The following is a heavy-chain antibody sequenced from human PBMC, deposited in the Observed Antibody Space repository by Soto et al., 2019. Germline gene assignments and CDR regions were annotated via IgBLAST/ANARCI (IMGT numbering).Heavy chain of an antibody. D-gene: IGHD2-15*01. J-gene: IGHJ4*02. Sequence: ASVKVSCKASGGTFSSYAISWVRQAPGQGLEWMGGIIPIFGTANYAQKFQGRVTITADESTSTAYMELSSLRSEDTAVYYCSFGVGAGTYFDYWGQGTLVTVSS. V-gene: IGHV1-69*13. CDR2: IIPIFGTA. CDR3: SFGVGAGTYFDY. CDR1: GGTFSSYA.